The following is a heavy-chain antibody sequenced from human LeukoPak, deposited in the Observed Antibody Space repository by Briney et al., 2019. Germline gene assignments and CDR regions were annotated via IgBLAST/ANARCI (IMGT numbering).Heavy chain of an antibody. J-gene: IGHJ3*02. D-gene: IGHD6-6*01. Sequence: SETLSLTCAVYGGSFSGYYWSWIRQHPGKGLGWIGEINHSGSTNYNPSLQRRVTISVDTSKNQFSLKLSSVTAAGTAVYYCARGFIAARGLSLGAFDIWGQGTMVTVSS. CDR2: INHSGST. V-gene: IGHV4-34*01. CDR3: ARGFIAARGLSLGAFDI. CDR1: GGSFSGYY.